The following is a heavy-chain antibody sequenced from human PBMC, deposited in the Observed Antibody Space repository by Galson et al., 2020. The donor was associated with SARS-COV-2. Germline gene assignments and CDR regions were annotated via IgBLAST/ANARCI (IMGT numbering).Heavy chain of an antibody. Sequence: GESLKISCAASGFTFSSYSMNWVRQAPGKGLEWVSSISSSSSYIYYADSVKGRFTISRDNAKNSLYLQMNSLRAEDTAVYYCARTLRGVISHWYFDLWGRGTLVTVSS. D-gene: IGHD3-10*01. CDR2: ISSSSSYI. CDR3: ARTLRGVISHWYFDL. CDR1: GFTFSSYS. V-gene: IGHV3-21*01. J-gene: IGHJ2*01.